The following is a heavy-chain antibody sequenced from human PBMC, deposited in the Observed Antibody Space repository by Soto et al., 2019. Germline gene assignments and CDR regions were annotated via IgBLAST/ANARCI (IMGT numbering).Heavy chain of an antibody. V-gene: IGHV3-30*18. D-gene: IGHD1-26*01. CDR1: GFTFRDYG. CDR2: ISHHGLKE. Sequence: QVQLVESGGGVVRPGRSLRLSCVASGFTFRDYGMHWVRQAPGKGLEWVAGISHHGLKEHYADSVKGRFTISRDNSEKTVYLQLNSLRGDDTAVYYCAKDWVGGSNKYYFEYWGQGTLVTVSS. J-gene: IGHJ4*02. CDR3: AKDWVGGSNKYYFEY.